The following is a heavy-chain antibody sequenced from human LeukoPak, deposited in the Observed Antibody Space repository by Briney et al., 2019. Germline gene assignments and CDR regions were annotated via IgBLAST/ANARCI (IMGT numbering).Heavy chain of an antibody. CDR1: GYSFTSYW. J-gene: IGHJ5*02. V-gene: IGHV5-51*01. Sequence: GESLKISCKGSGYSFTSYWIGWVRQMPGKGLEWMGIIYPGDSDTRYSPSFQGQVTISADRSISTAYLQWSSLKASDTAMYYCARQGRRSSSWYAKDNWFDPWGQGTLVTVSS. D-gene: IGHD6-13*01. CDR2: IYPGDSDT. CDR3: ARQGRRSSSWYAKDNWFDP.